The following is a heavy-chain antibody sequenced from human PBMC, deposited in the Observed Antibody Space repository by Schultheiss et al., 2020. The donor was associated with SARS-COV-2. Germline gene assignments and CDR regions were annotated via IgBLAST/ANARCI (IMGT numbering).Heavy chain of an antibody. CDR1: GYTFTSYY. V-gene: IGHV1-46*01. CDR2: INPSGGST. CDR3: ARACTDYYDSSGYCAFDI. J-gene: IGHJ3*02. Sequence: ASVKVSCKGSGYTFTSYYMHWVRQAPGQGLEWMGIINPSGGSTSYAQKFQGRVTMTRDTSTSTVYMELSSLRSEDTAVYYCARACTDYYDSSGYCAFDIWGQGTMVTVSS. D-gene: IGHD3-22*01.